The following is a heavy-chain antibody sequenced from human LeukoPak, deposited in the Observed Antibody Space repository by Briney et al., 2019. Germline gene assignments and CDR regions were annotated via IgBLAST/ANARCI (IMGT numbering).Heavy chain of an antibody. Sequence: GGSLRLSCVASGLTFSSDWMSWVRQAPGTGVEWVGRIKQKKNGVTTDYAAPVKGRFTISRDDSINTLYLQMNSLKTEDTAVYYCTTGFSATTHDGYWGQGTLVTVSS. CDR2: IKQKKNGVTT. D-gene: IGHD1-26*01. J-gene: IGHJ4*02. CDR3: TTGFSATTHDGY. CDR1: GLTFSSDW. V-gene: IGHV3-15*01.